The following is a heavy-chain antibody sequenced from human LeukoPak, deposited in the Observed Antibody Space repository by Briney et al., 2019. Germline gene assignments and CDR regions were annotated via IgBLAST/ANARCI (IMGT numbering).Heavy chain of an antibody. D-gene: IGHD1-26*01. CDR1: GFTFSSYG. Sequence: GGSLRLSCAASGFTFSSYGMHWVRQAPGKGLEWVAVISYDGSNKYYADSVKGRFTISRDNSKNTLYLQMNSLRAEDTAVYYCAGATTLDYWGQGTLVTASS. J-gene: IGHJ4*02. CDR2: ISYDGSNK. CDR3: AGATTLDY. V-gene: IGHV3-30*03.